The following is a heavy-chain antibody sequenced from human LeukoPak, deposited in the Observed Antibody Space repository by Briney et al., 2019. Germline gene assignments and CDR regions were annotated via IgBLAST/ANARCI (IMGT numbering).Heavy chain of an antibody. CDR2: INHSGST. D-gene: IGHD6-19*01. CDR1: GGSFSGYY. Sequence: SETLSLTCAVYGGSFSGYYWSWIRQPPGKGLEWIGEINHSGSTNYNPSLKSRVTISVDTSKNQFSLKLSSATAADTAVYYCARGRGGGSGWYYYYYGMDVWGKGTTVTVSS. J-gene: IGHJ6*04. CDR3: ARGRGGGSGWYYYYYGMDV. V-gene: IGHV4-34*01.